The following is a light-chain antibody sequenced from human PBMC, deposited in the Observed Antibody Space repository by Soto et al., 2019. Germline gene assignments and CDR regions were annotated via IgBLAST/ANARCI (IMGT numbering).Light chain of an antibody. CDR3: QQYDGN. J-gene: IGKJ4*01. CDR2: SAS. Sequence: DIQMTQSPSTLSASVGDRVIITCRASQSISTWLAWYQQKPGEGPKLLIYSASTLQSGVPSRFSGSGSGTEFTLTISGLQPDDFATYYCQQYDGNFAGGTRVEIK. V-gene: IGKV1-5*01. CDR1: QSISTW.